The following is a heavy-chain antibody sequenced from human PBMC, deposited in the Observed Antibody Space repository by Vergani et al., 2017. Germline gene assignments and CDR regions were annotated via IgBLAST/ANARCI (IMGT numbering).Heavy chain of an antibody. CDR3: ARDRDTAMVHDY. Sequence: EVQLVESGGGLVKPGGSLRLSCAASGFTFSSYRMNWVRQAPGKGLEWVSSISSSSSYIYYADSVKGRFTISRDNAKNSLYLQMNSLRAEDTAVYYCARDRDTAMVHDYWGQGTLVTVSS. J-gene: IGHJ4*02. CDR1: GFTFSSYR. CDR2: ISSSSSYI. V-gene: IGHV3-21*01. D-gene: IGHD5-18*01.